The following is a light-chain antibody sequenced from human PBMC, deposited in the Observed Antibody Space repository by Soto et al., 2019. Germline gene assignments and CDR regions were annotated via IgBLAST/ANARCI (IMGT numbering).Light chain of an antibody. V-gene: IGLV2-14*01. Sequence: QSAPTQPASVSGSLGQSITISCTGTSSDVGGYNRVSWSQQHPGKAPKLMIYEVSNRPSGVSNRFSGSKSGNTASLTISGLQPEDEADYYCSSFTGSSTWVFGGGTKLTVL. CDR2: EVS. J-gene: IGLJ3*02. CDR1: SSDVGGYNR. CDR3: SSFTGSSTWV.